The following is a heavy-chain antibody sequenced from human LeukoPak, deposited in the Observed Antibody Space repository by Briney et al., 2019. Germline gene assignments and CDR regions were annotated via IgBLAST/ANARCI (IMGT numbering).Heavy chain of an antibody. CDR2: ISGSGNSA. Sequence: GGSLRLSCTASGFTFATYAMSWVRQAPGKGLGWVSVISGSGNSADYADSVKGRFTISRDNSKNTLYLQMKSLRAEDTALYYCAKGGGAYKPFDSWGQGTLVTVSS. D-gene: IGHD3-16*01. J-gene: IGHJ4*02. CDR1: GFTFATYA. CDR3: AKGGGAYKPFDS. V-gene: IGHV3-23*01.